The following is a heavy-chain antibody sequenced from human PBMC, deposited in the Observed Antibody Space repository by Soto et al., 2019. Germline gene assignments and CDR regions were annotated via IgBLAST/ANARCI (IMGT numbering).Heavy chain of an antibody. CDR3: ARAGDVYYYYYYMDV. D-gene: IGHD3-10*01. V-gene: IGHV1-8*01. Sequence: ASVKVSCKASGYTFTSYDINWLRQATGQGLEWMGWMNPNSGNTGYAQKFQGRVTMTRNTSISTAYMELSSLRSEDTAVYYCARAGDVYYYYYYMDVWGKGTTVTVSS. CDR1: GYTFTSYD. CDR2: MNPNSGNT. J-gene: IGHJ6*03.